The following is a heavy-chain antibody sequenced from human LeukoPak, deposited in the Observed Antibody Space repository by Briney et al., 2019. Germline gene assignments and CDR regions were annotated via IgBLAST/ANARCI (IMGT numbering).Heavy chain of an antibody. CDR3: ATGGGWYFDF. CDR2: IKQDGSEN. D-gene: IGHD6-19*01. J-gene: IGHJ4*02. V-gene: IGHV3-7*01. CDR1: GFTFDDYG. Sequence: GGSLRLSCAASGFTFDDYGISWVRQAPGKGLEWVASIKQDGSENYYVDSVKGRFTISRDNAKNSLYLQMNSLRVEDTAVYYCATGGGWYFDFWGQGALITASS.